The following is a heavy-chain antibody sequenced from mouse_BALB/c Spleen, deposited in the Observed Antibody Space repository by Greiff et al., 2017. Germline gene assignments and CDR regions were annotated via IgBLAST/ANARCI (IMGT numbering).Heavy chain of an antibody. V-gene: IGHV2-6-4*01. CDR3: ASTMITTGAFAY. J-gene: IGHJ3*01. Sequence: VQLKESGPGLVAPSQSLSITCTVSGFSLSRYSVHWVRQPPGKGLEWLGMIWGGGSTDYNSALKSRLSISKDNSKSQVFLKMNSLQTDDTAMYYCASTMITTGAFAYWGQGTLVTVSA. CDR1: GFSLSRYS. D-gene: IGHD2-4*01. CDR2: IWGGGST.